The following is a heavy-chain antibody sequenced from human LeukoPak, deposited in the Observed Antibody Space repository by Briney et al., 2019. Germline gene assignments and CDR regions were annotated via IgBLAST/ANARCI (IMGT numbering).Heavy chain of an antibody. D-gene: IGHD6-19*01. V-gene: IGHV1-18*01. Sequence: ASVKVSCKASGYTFTIHGISWVRQAPGQGLEWMGWISAYNGDTKYAQKTQGRVTMTTDASTSTAYMELRSLRFDDTAMYYCARDPSNTSGFYAYLDSWGQGTLVTVSS. CDR2: ISAYNGDT. CDR3: ARDPSNTSGFYAYLDS. J-gene: IGHJ4*02. CDR1: GYTFTIHG.